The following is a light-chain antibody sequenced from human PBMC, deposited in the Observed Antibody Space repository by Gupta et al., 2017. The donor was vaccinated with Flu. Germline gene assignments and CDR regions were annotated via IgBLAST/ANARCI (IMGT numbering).Light chain of an antibody. CDR1: QDIVGY. CDR3: HQLIGNPPRS. J-gene: IGKJ4*02. CDR2: AAS. V-gene: IGKV1-9*01. Sequence: QMHQSPSFLSASVGDRVTITCRASQDIVGYLSCYQQQPGRAPNLLLYAASTLQNGVPSRFLGSRSCTEFSPLTTSLQPEDSSTYYCHQLIGNPPRSFGGGTRVETK.